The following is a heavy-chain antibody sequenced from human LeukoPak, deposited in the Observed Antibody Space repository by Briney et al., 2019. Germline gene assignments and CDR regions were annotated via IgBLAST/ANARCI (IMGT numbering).Heavy chain of an antibody. J-gene: IGHJ5*02. Sequence: WASVKVSCKASGYTFTSYAMNWVRQAPGQGLEWMGWISAYNGNTNYAQKLQGRVTMTTDTSTSTAYMELRSLGSDDTAVYYCARDATIVVVPAAIGPINANWFDPWGQGTLVTVSS. D-gene: IGHD2-2*02. CDR1: GYTFTSYA. CDR3: ARDATIVVVPAAIGPINANWFDP. CDR2: ISAYNGNT. V-gene: IGHV1-18*01.